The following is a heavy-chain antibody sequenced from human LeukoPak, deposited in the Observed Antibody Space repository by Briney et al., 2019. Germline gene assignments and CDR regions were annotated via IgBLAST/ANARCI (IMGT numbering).Heavy chain of an antibody. J-gene: IGHJ6*02. CDR2: ISTNEGST. CDR1: GFTFSNYA. D-gene: IGHD2-15*01. CDR3: VKVNRYCSGGSCYSAYYYGMDV. V-gene: IGHV3-64D*09. Sequence: GGSLRLSCSASGFTFSNYAMHWVRQAPGKGLEYISAISTNEGSTYYADSVKGRFTISRDNSKNTLYLQMSSLRAEDTAVYYCVKVNRYCSGGSCYSAYYYGMDVWGQGTTVTVFS.